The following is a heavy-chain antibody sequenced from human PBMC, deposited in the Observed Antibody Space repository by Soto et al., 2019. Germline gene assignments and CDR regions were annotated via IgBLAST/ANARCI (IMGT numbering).Heavy chain of an antibody. V-gene: IGHV1-69*04. CDR2: IIPILGIA. CDR3: ARDQYDFWSGYPYYFDY. J-gene: IGHJ4*02. D-gene: IGHD3-3*01. Sequence: GASVKVSCKASGGTFSSYTISWVRQAPGQGLEWMGRIIPILGIANYAQKFQGRVTITADKSTSTAYMELSSLRSEDTAVYYCARDQYDFWSGYPYYFDYWGQGTLVTVSS. CDR1: GGTFSSYT.